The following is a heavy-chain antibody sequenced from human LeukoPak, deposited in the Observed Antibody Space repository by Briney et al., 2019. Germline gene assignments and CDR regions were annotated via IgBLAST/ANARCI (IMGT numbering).Heavy chain of an antibody. D-gene: IGHD1-14*01. CDR2: IIPIFGTA. CDR1: GGTFSSYA. CDR3: ARAQTGTRARGPFDY. Sequence: ASVKVSCKASGGTFSSYAISWVRQAPGQGLEWMGGIIPIFGTANYAQKFQGRVTITAEESTSTAYMELSSLRSEDTAVYYCARAQTGTRARGPFDYWGQGTLVTVSS. J-gene: IGHJ4*02. V-gene: IGHV1-69*01.